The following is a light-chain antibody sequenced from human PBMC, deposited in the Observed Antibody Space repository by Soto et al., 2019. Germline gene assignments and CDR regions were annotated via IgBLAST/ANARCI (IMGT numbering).Light chain of an antibody. CDR3: SSYTGSSTLV. Sequence: QSALTQPASVSGSPGQSITISCTGTSSDVGGYNYVSWYQHHPGKAPKLLIYDVSNRPSGVSNRFSGSKSGNTASLTISGLQAEDEADYYCSSYTGSSTLVFGGGTKLTVL. V-gene: IGLV2-14*03. CDR1: SSDVGGYNY. J-gene: IGLJ2*01. CDR2: DVS.